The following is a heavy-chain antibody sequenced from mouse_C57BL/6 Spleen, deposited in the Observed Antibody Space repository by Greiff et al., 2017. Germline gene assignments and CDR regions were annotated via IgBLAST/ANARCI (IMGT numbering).Heavy chain of an antibody. J-gene: IGHJ4*01. Sequence: QVQLQQSGAELVMPGASVKLSCKASGYTFTSYWMHWVKQRPGQGLEWIGEIDPSDSYTNYNQKFKGKSTLTVDKSSSTAYMQLSSLTSEDSAVYYCARVYYGSSYPYYAMDYWGQGTSVTVSS. CDR2: IDPSDSYT. D-gene: IGHD1-1*01. CDR1: GYTFTSYW. V-gene: IGHV1-69*01. CDR3: ARVYYGSSYPYYAMDY.